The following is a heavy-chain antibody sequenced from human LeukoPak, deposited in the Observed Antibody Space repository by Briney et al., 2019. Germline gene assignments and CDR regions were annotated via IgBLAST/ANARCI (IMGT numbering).Heavy chain of an antibody. V-gene: IGHV3-30*02. CDR3: ARGASGKSAFDI. CDR1: GFTFSSYG. J-gene: IGHJ3*02. D-gene: IGHD2-21*01. Sequence: GGSLRLSCAASGFTFSSYGMHWVRQAPGKGLEWVAFIRYDGSNKYYADSVKGRFSISRDNSKNTLYLQMNSLRAEDTAVYYCARGASGKSAFDIWGQGTMVTVSS. CDR2: IRYDGSNK.